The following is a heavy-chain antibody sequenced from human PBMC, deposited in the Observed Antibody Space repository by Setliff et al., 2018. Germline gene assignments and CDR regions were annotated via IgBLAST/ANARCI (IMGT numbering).Heavy chain of an antibody. V-gene: IGHV3-21*06. CDR3: ARFACNGGSCYLSASDH. CDR2: ISSRSTYI. D-gene: IGHD2-15*01. CDR1: GFTFNNFA. Sequence: GGSLSLSCVASGFTFNNFAFNWVRQAPGKGLEWVSSISSRSTYIDYADSVKGRFTISRDNANNSLYLQMNSLRAEDTAMYYCARFACNGGSCYLSASDHWGQGALVTVSS. J-gene: IGHJ4*02.